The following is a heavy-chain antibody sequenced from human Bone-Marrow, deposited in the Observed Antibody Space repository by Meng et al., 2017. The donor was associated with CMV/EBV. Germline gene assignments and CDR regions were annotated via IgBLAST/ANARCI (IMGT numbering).Heavy chain of an antibody. CDR1: GYTFTSYG. D-gene: IGHD4-23*01. CDR3: ASHHYGGNSEATTRKYYYYGMDV. J-gene: IGHJ6*02. CDR2: IIPILGIA. Sequence: ASVKVSCKASGYTFTSYGISWVRQAPGQGLEWMGWIIPILGIANYAQKFQGRVTMTRDTSISTAYMELSRLRSDDTAVYYCASHHYGGNSEATTRKYYYYGMDVWGQGTTVTVSS. V-gene: IGHV1-18*01.